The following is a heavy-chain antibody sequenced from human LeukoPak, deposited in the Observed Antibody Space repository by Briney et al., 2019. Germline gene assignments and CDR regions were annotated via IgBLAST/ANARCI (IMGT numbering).Heavy chain of an antibody. V-gene: IGHV3-48*03. D-gene: IGHD3-22*01. CDR1: GFTFSYFE. Sequence: GGSLRLSCAASGFTFSYFEMNWVRQAPGKGLEWLSYISLSGSTIYYADSVKGRFTISRDNAKNSLYLQMNSLRDEDTAVYYCARDREYYYDSSGYPYQWGQGTLVTVSS. J-gene: IGHJ4*02. CDR3: ARDREYYYDSSGYPYQ. CDR2: ISLSGSTI.